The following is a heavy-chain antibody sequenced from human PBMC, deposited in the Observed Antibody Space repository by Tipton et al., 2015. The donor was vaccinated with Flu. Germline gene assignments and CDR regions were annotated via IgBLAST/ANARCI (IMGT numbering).Heavy chain of an antibody. CDR2: FYSTGST. Sequence: TLSLTCTVSGGSVSRGRYYWSWIRQPAGKGLEWIGRFYSTGSTDYSPSLESRVTLSVDPSKNQFSLSLSSVTAADTAVYYCAREFLFFGELSTAYYFDSWGQGTLVTVSS. CDR1: GGSVSRGRYY. V-gene: IGHV4-61*02. CDR3: AREFLFFGELSTAYYFDS. D-gene: IGHD3-16*01. J-gene: IGHJ4*02.